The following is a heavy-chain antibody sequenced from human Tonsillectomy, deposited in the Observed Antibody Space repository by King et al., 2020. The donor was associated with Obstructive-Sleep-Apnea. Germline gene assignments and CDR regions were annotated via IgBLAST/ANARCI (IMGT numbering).Heavy chain of an antibody. CDR2: IYSGGTT. J-gene: IGHJ5*02. D-gene: IGHD3-9*01. V-gene: IGHV3-66*01. CDR3: ARGHYDILTGYYSSP. CDR1: GFTVSSNY. Sequence: VQLVESGGGLVQPGGSLRLSCVASGFTVSSNYMSWVRQAPGKGLDWLSVIYSGGTTYYADSVKGRFTISRDNSKNTLFLQINSLRVEDTAVYYCARGHYDILTGYYSSPWGQGTLVTVSS.